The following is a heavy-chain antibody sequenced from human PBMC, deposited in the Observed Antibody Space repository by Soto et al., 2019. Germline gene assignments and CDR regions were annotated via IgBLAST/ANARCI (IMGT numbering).Heavy chain of an antibody. Sequence: SETLSLTCTVSGGSISSGGYYWSWIRQHPGKGLDWIGYIYYSGSTYYNPSLKSRVTISVDTSKNQFSLKLSSVTAADTAVYYCARVPIDTIFGVVIPWAYMDVWGKGTTVTVSS. CDR1: GGSISSGGYY. D-gene: IGHD3-3*01. J-gene: IGHJ6*03. CDR2: IYYSGST. V-gene: IGHV4-31*03. CDR3: ARVPIDTIFGVVIPWAYMDV.